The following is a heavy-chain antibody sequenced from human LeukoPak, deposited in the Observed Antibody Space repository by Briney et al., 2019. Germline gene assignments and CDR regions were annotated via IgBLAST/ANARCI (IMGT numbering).Heavy chain of an antibody. CDR2: IYSGGST. J-gene: IGHJ4*02. CDR3: ARRANWGSLDY. CDR1: GFTVSSNY. D-gene: IGHD7-27*01. V-gene: IGHV3-53*01. Sequence: GGSLRLSCAASGFTVSSNYMSWVRQAPGKGLEWVSVIYSGGSTYYADSVKGRFTISRDNSKNTLYLQMNSLRAEDTAVYYCARRANWGSLDYWGQGTLVTVSS.